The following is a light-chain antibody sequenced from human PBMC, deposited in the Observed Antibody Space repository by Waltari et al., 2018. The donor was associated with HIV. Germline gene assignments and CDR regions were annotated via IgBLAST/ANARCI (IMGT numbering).Light chain of an antibody. CDR1: SSAVVRYHS. Sequence: QSALTQPPSVSGSPGQSVPFSCTRTSSAVVRYHSVSWYQPHPGTAPKLMIYDVTHRPSGVPDRFSGSKSGNTASLTISGLRADDEADYYCCSYGGTYNVFGVGTKVTVL. V-gene: IGLV2-11*01. CDR3: CSYGGTYNV. CDR2: DVT. J-gene: IGLJ1*01.